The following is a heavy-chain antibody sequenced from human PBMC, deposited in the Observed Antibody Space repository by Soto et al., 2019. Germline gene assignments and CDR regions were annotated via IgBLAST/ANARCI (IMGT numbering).Heavy chain of an antibody. CDR3: AKHGVEEQRYYFGF. V-gene: IGHV4-39*01. CDR2: VYYSGST. CDR1: GGSMRSYSYY. Sequence: ASETLSLTCAVSGGSMRSYSYYWGWIRQPPGKGLEWSGSVYYSGSTYYNPSLQSRVTVSVDASKYQFSLQLSSVTAAATAIYYCAKHGVEEQRYYFGFWGQGTMVTVSS. J-gene: IGHJ4*02. D-gene: IGHD6-25*01.